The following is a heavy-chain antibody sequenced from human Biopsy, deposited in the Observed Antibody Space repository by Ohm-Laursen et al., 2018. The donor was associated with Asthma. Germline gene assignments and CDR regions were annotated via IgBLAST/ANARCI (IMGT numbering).Heavy chain of an antibody. CDR2: ISYDGSNK. D-gene: IGHD3-3*01. V-gene: IGHV3-30*18. CDR3: AKWDTYYDFWSGYYTRYNYYYYGMDV. Sequence: SLRLSCTASGSSFSDYYMTWMRQAPGKGLEWVAVISYDGSNKYYADSVKGRFTISRDNSKNTLYLQMNSLRAEDTAVYYCAKWDTYYDFWSGYYTRYNYYYYGMDVWGQGTTVTVSS. CDR1: GSSFSDYY. J-gene: IGHJ6*02.